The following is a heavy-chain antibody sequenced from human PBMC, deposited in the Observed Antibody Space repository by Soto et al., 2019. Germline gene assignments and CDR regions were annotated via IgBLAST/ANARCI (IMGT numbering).Heavy chain of an antibody. J-gene: IGHJ4*02. Sequence: SVKVSCKASGGTFSSYAISWVRQAPGQGLEWMGGIIPIFGTANYAQKFQGRVTITADESTSTAYMELSSLRSEDTAVYYCASSSRGWYFFDYWGQGTLVTVSS. CDR1: GGTFSSYA. V-gene: IGHV1-69*13. CDR3: ASSSRGWYFFDY. D-gene: IGHD6-19*01. CDR2: IIPIFGTA.